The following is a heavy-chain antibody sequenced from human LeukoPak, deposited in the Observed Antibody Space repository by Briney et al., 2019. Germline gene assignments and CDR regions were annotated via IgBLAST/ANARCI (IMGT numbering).Heavy chain of an antibody. CDR3: ARGGTMVAYYDFWSGTRGFDY. D-gene: IGHD3-3*01. CDR2: IYYSGST. Sequence: KPSETLSLTCTVSGGSISSYYWSWIRQPPGKGLEWIGYIYYSGSTNYNPSLKSRVTISVDTSKNQFSLKLSSVTAADTAVYYCARGGTMVAYYDFWSGTRGFDYWGQGTLITVSS. CDR1: GGSISSYY. V-gene: IGHV4-59*01. J-gene: IGHJ4*02.